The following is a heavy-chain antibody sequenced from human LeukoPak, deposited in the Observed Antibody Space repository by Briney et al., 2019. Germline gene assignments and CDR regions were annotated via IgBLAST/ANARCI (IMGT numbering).Heavy chain of an antibody. V-gene: IGHV3-15*01. CDR3: AKDRVGAILYFDS. D-gene: IGHD1-26*01. Sequence: GGSLRLSCAASGFTFSNAWMSWVRQGPGKGLEWVGRIKSKTDGGTRDYAAPVKGRFTISRDDSKNTLYLQMNSLRAEDTAVYYCAKDRVGAILYFDSWGQGTLVTVSS. J-gene: IGHJ4*02. CDR1: GFTFSNAW. CDR2: IKSKTDGGTR.